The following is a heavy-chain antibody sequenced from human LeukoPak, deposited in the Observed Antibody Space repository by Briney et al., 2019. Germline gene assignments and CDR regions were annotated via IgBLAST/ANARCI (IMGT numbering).Heavy chain of an antibody. D-gene: IGHD1-1*01. CDR3: ARETTGTRRLPNWFDP. V-gene: IGHV4-34*01. J-gene: IGHJ5*02. CDR1: GGSFSGYY. Sequence: SENLSLTCAVYGGSFSGYYWSWIRQPPGKGLEWIGEINHSGSTNYNPSLKSRVTISVDTSKNQFSLKLSSVTAADTAVYYCARETTGTRRLPNWFDPWGQGTLVTVSS. CDR2: INHSGST.